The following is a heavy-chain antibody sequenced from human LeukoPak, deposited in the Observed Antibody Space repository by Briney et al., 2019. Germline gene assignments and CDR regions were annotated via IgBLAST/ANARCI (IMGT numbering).Heavy chain of an antibody. Sequence: ASVKVSCKASGYTFTGYYMHWVRQAPGQGLEWMGWINPNSGGTNYAQKFQGRVTMIRDTSISTAYMELSRLRSDDTAVYYCARDSIVVVPAAKKGWFDPWGQGTLVTVSS. D-gene: IGHD2-2*01. CDR3: ARDSIVVVPAAKKGWFDP. J-gene: IGHJ5*02. CDR1: GYTFTGYY. CDR2: INPNSGGT. V-gene: IGHV1-2*02.